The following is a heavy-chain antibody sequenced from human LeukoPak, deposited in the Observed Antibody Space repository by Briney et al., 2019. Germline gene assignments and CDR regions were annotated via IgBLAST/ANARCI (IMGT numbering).Heavy chain of an antibody. V-gene: IGHV3-9*01. CDR1: GFTFDDYA. D-gene: IGHD6-6*01. Sequence: PGGSLRLSCAASGFTFDDYAMHWVRQAPGKGLEWVSGISWNSGSIGYADSVKGRFTISRDNAKNSLYLQMNSLRAEDTALYYCAKSPHWYSSSSGESEYFQHWGQGTLVTVSS. J-gene: IGHJ1*01. CDR2: ISWNSGSI. CDR3: AKSPHWYSSSSGESEYFQH.